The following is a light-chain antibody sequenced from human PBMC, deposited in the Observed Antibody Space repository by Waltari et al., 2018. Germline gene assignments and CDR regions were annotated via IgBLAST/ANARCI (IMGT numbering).Light chain of an antibody. CDR2: DAY. J-gene: IGKJ1*01. CDR1: KSVNRF. Sequence: EIGLTQSPGTLSLSPGERANLSCRSSKSVNRFLAWYQQKPGQPPRLLICDAYSRATGIPDRFSGSGSGTDFSLTISRLGPEDFAVYYCQKYGSLPATFGQGTKVEIK. CDR3: QKYGSLPAT. V-gene: IGKV3-20*01.